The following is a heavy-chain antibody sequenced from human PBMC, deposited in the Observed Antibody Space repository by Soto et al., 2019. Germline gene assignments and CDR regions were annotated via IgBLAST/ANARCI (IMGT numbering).Heavy chain of an antibody. CDR3: ARDSRATGAGAFDI. CDR1: GFTFSSYA. CDR2: ISYGGSNI. D-gene: IGHD1-26*01. Sequence: PGGSLRLSCAASGFTFSSYAMHWVRQAPGKGLEWVAVISYGGSNIYYADSVKGRFTISRDNSKNTLYLQMNSLRAEDTAAHYCARDSRATGAGAFDIWGLGTMVTVSS. J-gene: IGHJ3*02. V-gene: IGHV3-30-3*01.